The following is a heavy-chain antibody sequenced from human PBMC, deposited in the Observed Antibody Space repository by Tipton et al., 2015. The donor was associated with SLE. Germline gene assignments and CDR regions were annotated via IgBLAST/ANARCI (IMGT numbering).Heavy chain of an antibody. CDR2: IYYSGST. J-gene: IGHJ6*03. CDR3: AGYYNYMDV. V-gene: IGHV4-61*08. Sequence: TLSLTCSVSGDSISSGGYYWTWIRQRPGEGLEWIGYIYYSGSTNYNPSLRSRVTMSLDMSKNQFSLKLGSVTAADTAVYYCAGYYNYMDVWGKGTTVTASS. D-gene: IGHD3-10*01. CDR1: GDSISSGGYY.